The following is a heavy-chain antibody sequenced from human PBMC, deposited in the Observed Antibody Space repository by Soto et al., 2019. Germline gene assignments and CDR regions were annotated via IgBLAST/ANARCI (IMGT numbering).Heavy chain of an antibody. J-gene: IGHJ4*02. V-gene: IGHV3-23*01. D-gene: IGHD3-22*01. CDR2: ISVSGGTT. CDR3: AKGMYYYDSSGYRLFDY. CDR1: GFTFRNFA. Sequence: EVHLLDSGGGLIQPGGSLRLSCAASGFTFRNFAVNWVRQAPGKGLEWVSSISVSGGTTYYADSVRGRFTVSRDNSKNSVFLQMNSLRAEDTAVYFCAKGMYYYDSSGYRLFDYWGQGTLVTVSS.